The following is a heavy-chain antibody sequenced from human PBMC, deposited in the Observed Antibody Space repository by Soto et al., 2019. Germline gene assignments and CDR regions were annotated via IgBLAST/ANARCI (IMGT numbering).Heavy chain of an antibody. V-gene: IGHV3-23*01. D-gene: IGHD2-2*01. CDR3: AVHCSTSGCSY. CDR1: GFTFSTYA. J-gene: IGHJ4*02. CDR2: IGGSAESA. Sequence: EVQLSESGGGLVQPGGSLRVSCAASGFTFSTYAMSWVRQAPGKGLEWVSAIGGSAESAYYGDSVKGRFTISRDNSKNTVSLQMTSLRAEVTAVYYCAVHCSTSGCSYWGQGTVVTVSS.